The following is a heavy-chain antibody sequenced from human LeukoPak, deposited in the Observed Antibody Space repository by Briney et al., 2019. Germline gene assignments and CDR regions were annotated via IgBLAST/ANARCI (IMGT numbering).Heavy chain of an antibody. V-gene: IGHV4-59*11. Sequence: SETLSLTCIVYGGSISSHYWSWIRQPPGKGLEYIGYIYYSGSTYYNPSLKSRVTISLDTSKNQFSLNLTSVTAADTAVYYCARRSGVLDSRDSRYYFDHWGQGTLVTVSS. CDR3: ARRSGVLDSRDSRYYFDH. CDR2: IYYSGST. J-gene: IGHJ4*02. CDR1: GGSISSHY. D-gene: IGHD3-22*01.